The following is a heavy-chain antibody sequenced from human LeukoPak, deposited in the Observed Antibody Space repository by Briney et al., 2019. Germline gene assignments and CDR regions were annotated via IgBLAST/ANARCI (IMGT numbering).Heavy chain of an antibody. D-gene: IGHD6-13*01. CDR2: IYYSGST. CDR1: GGSISSYY. CDR3: ARAEWAAAGI. Sequence: SETLSLTCTVSGGSISSYYWSWIRQPPGKGLEWIGSIYYSGSTYYNPSLKSRVTISVDTSKNQFSLKLSSVTAADTAVYYCARAEWAAAGIWGQGTLVTVSS. J-gene: IGHJ4*02. V-gene: IGHV4-39*07.